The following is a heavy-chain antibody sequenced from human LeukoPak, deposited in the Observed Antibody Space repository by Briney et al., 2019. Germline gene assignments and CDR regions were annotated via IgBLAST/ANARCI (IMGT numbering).Heavy chain of an antibody. J-gene: IGHJ4*02. Sequence: PSETLSLTCTVSSGSVSSSIYHWFWIRQPPGKGLEWIGFTYNGGSTYYNPSLKSRVTISVDMAKNQFSLKVMSVTTADTAVYYCVRGHGGYWGQGTLVTVSS. CDR1: SGSVSSSIYH. CDR2: TYNGGST. CDR3: VRGHGGY. V-gene: IGHV4-61*01.